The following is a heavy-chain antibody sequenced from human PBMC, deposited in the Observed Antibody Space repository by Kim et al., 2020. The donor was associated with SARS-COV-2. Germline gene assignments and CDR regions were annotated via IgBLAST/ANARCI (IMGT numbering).Heavy chain of an antibody. CDR3: ARPALYTYYYYYYMDV. V-gene: IGHV4-39*01. CDR1: GGSISSSSYY. CDR2: IYYSGST. D-gene: IGHD3-16*01. J-gene: IGHJ6*03. Sequence: SETLSLTCTVSGGSISSSSYYWGWIRQPPGKGLEWIGSIYYSGSTYYNPSLKSRVTISVDTSKNQFSLKLSSVTAADTAVYYCARPALYTYYYYYYMDV.